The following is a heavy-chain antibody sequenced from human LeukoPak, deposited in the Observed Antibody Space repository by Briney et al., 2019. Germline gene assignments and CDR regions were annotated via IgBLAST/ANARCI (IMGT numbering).Heavy chain of an antibody. V-gene: IGHV4-4*07. Sequence: SETLSLTCTVSGGSISSYYWSWIRQPPGKGLEWIGRIYTSGSTNYNPSLKSRVTMSVDTSKNQFSLKLSSVTAADTAVYYCARDLYYDFWSGYPRGFDPWGQGTLVTVSS. J-gene: IGHJ5*02. CDR1: GGSISSYY. CDR2: IYTSGST. D-gene: IGHD3-3*01. CDR3: ARDLYYDFWSGYPRGFDP.